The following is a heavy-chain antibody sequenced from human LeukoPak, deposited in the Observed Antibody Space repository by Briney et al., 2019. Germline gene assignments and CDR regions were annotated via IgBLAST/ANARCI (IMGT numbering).Heavy chain of an antibody. CDR3: ARDLYGGDPLDY. D-gene: IGHD2-21*02. CDR1: GGSISSSSYY. V-gene: IGHV4-39*07. J-gene: IGHJ4*02. CDR2: IYYSGST. Sequence: PETLSLTCTVSGGSISSSSYYWGWIRQPPGKGLEWIGSIYYSGSTYYNPSLKSRVTISVDTSKNQFSLKLSSVTAADTAVYYCARDLYGGDPLDYWGQGTLVTVSS.